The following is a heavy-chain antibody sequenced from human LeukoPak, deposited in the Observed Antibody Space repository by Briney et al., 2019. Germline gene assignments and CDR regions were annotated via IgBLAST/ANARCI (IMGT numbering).Heavy chain of an antibody. D-gene: IGHD3-22*01. Sequence: GGSLRLSCAASGFTFSSYAMSWVRQAPGKGLEWVSAISGSGGSTYYADSVKGRFTISRDNSKNTLYLQMNSLRAEDTAVYYCARDQRPYYYDSSGYGDYWGQGTLVTVSS. V-gene: IGHV3-23*01. CDR2: ISGSGGST. CDR1: GFTFSSYA. J-gene: IGHJ4*02. CDR3: ARDQRPYYYDSSGYGDY.